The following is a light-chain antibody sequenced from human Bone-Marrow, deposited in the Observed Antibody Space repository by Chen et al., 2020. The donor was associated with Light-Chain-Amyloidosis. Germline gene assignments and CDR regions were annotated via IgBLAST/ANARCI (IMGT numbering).Light chain of an antibody. CDR3: QSADSSGTYEVI. J-gene: IGLJ2*01. CDR2: RDT. CDR1: DLPTKY. Sequence: SYELTHPPSVSGSPGQTARITCSGDDLPTKYAYWYQQKPGQAPVLVIHRDTERPSGISERFSGSSSGTTATLTTSGVQAEDEADYHCQSADSSGTYEVIFGGGTKLTVL. V-gene: IGLV3-25*03.